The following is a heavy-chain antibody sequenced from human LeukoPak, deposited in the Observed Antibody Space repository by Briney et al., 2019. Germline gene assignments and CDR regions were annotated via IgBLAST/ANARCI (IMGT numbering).Heavy chain of an antibody. J-gene: IGHJ6*02. CDR2: IYSGGST. V-gene: IGHV3-53*05. D-gene: IGHD6-19*01. Sequence: GGSLRLSCAASGFTVSSNYMSWVRQAPGKGLEWVSVIYSGGSTYYADSIKGRFTISRDNSENTLYLQMNSLRAEDTAVYYCARGDSSGWYSYYYYGMDVWGQGTTVTVSS. CDR1: GFTVSSNY. CDR3: ARGDSSGWYSYYYYGMDV.